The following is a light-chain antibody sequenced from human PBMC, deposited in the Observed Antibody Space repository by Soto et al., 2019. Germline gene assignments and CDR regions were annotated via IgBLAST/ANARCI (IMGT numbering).Light chain of an antibody. CDR1: SSDIGAYNY. CDR3: SSHGRNNNHV. V-gene: IGLV2-8*01. Sequence: QSALTQPPSASGSPGKSVTISCTGTSSDIGAYNYVSWYQQHPGKAPKLMIYEVNKRPSGVPDRFSGSKSGNTASLTVSGLQAEDEADYYCSSHGRNNNHVFGTGTKLTVL. J-gene: IGLJ1*01. CDR2: EVN.